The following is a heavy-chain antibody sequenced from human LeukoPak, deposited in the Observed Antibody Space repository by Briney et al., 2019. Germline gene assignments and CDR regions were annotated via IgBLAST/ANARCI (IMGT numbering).Heavy chain of an antibody. CDR1: GLALSSNS. CDR2: IYSSGAT. D-gene: IGHD3-22*01. Sequence: PGGSLRLSRAASGLALSSNSMRWVRQAPGKGLEWVSVIYSSGATFYADSVRGRFTISRDNSKNTVDLQMNSLRGEDTAVYYCARDRDTSGYIFDYWGRGTLVTVSS. J-gene: IGHJ4*02. V-gene: IGHV3-53*01. CDR3: ARDRDTSGYIFDY.